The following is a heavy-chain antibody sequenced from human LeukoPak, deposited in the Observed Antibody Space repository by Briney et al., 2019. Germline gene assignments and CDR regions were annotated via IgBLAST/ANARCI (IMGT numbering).Heavy chain of an antibody. V-gene: IGHV3-15*01. CDR2: IKSKGDAETT. Sequence: QPGGSLRLSCAASGFTFSSYSMNWVRQAPGKGLEWVGRIKSKGDAETTDYAAPVKGRFFLSRDDSENTLYLQMYSLQTEDTAVYYCTTDLGLTMIRGVLVSWGQGTLVTVSS. J-gene: IGHJ4*02. CDR1: GFTFSSYS. CDR3: TTDLGLTMIRGVLVS. D-gene: IGHD3-10*01.